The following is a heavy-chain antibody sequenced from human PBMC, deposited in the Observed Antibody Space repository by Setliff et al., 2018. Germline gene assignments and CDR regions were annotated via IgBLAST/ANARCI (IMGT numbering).Heavy chain of an antibody. D-gene: IGHD3-22*01. V-gene: IGHV4-34*12. Sequence: SETLSLTCAVYGDSLSGYYWSWIRQSPKKGLEWIGEIMPGRDTLYSPSLESRLTITIGTSKSQFSLKLSSVTAADTAVYYCARHATYYYDSSGSYYYYMDVWGKGTTVTVSS. CDR2: IMPGRDT. CDR1: GDSLSGYY. J-gene: IGHJ6*03. CDR3: ARHATYYYDSSGSYYYYMDV.